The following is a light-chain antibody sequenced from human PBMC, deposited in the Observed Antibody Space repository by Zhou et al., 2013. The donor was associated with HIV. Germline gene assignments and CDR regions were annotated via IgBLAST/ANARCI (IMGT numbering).Light chain of an antibody. V-gene: IGKV3D-15*01. CDR1: QSVSSN. Sequence: EIVMTQSPATLSVSPGERATLSCRASQSVSSNLAWYQQKPGQAPSLLIFGASSRATGIPDRFSGSGSGTDFTLTISRLEPEDFATYYCQQSYSSLYTFGQGTKVEIK. CDR3: QQSYSSLYT. J-gene: IGKJ2*01. CDR2: GAS.